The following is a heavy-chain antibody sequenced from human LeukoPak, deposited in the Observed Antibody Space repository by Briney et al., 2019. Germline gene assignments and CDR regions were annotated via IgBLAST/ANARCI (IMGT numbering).Heavy chain of an antibody. D-gene: IGHD2-8*01. V-gene: IGHV4-4*07. CDR2: IYYSGST. J-gene: IGHJ4*02. CDR1: GGSISSYY. Sequence: SETLSLTCTVSGGSISSYYWSWIRQPAGKGLEWIGSIYYSGSTYYNPSLKSRVTISVDTSKNHFSLKLSSVTAADTAVYYCARDFGYCTNGVCYTWAHWGQGTLVTVSS. CDR3: ARDFGYCTNGVCYTWAH.